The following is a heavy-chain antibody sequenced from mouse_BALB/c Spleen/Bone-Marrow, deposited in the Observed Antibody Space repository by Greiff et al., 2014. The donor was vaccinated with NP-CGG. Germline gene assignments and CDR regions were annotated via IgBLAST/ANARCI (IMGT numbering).Heavy chain of an antibody. J-gene: IGHJ4*01. CDR2: IIPSNDVT. V-gene: IGHV1-14*01. Sequence: EVQLQQSGPELVKPGASVRMSCKASGYTFTSYVMHWVKQKPGQGLEWIGYIIPSNDVTKYNEKFKGKATLTSDKSSSTAYMELSSLTSEDSAVYYCARKRGGAMDYWGPGISVTVSS. CDR1: GYTFTSYV. CDR3: ARKRGGAMDY.